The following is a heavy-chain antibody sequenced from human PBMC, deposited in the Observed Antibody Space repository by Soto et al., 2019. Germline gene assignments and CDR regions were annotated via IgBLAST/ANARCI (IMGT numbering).Heavy chain of an antibody. Sequence: GSLKRYCKTSGYTNTIYYMHWVRNKIGQGLEWMGIISPDGGSFKYFGDSVKGRFTISRDNAKNSLYLQMNSLGAEDTAVYYCARDDLYDSTGYDYWGQGTLVTGSS. CDR3: ARDDLYDSTGYDY. CDR2: ISPDGGSFK. CDR1: GYTNTIYY. J-gene: IGHJ4*01. D-gene: IGHD3-22*01. V-gene: IGHV3-48*03.